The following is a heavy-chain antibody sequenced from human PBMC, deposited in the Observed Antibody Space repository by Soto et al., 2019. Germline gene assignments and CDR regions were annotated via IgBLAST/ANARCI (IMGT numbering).Heavy chain of an antibody. CDR1: GFTFSSYA. CDR3: ARGDYYDSSGYYFLSYYFDY. J-gene: IGHJ4*02. Sequence: ESGGGVVQPGRSLRLSCAASGFTFSSYAMHWVRQAPGKGLEWVAVISYDGSNKYYADSVKGRFTISRDNSKNTLYLQMNSLRGEDTAVYYCARGDYYDSSGYYFLSYYFDYWGQGTLVNVSS. D-gene: IGHD3-22*01. CDR2: ISYDGSNK. V-gene: IGHV3-30-3*01.